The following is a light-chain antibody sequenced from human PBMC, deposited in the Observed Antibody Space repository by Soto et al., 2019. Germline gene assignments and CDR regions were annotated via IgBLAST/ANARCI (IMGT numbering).Light chain of an antibody. CDR1: SSNIGAGYE. V-gene: IGLV1-40*01. CDR3: QSYDSSLSGYV. Sequence: QSVLTQPPSVSEAPWQRVTISCTGSSSNIGAGYEAHWYQQVPGTAPKLLIYENNNRPSGVPDRFSGSKSGTSASLAITGLQAEDEAEYYCQSYDSSLSGYVFVTGTKLTVL. J-gene: IGLJ1*01. CDR2: ENN.